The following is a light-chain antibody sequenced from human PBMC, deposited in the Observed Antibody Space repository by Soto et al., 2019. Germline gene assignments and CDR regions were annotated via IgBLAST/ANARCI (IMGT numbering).Light chain of an antibody. V-gene: IGKV1-39*01. Sequence: DIQMTQSPSSLSASVGDRVTITCRASQSISSYLNWYQHKPGRAPKLLISAASSLQSGVPSRFSGSGSGTDFTLTISSLQPEDFATYYCQQSYSTLTFGPGTKVDN. CDR3: QQSYSTLT. CDR1: QSISSY. CDR2: AAS. J-gene: IGKJ3*01.